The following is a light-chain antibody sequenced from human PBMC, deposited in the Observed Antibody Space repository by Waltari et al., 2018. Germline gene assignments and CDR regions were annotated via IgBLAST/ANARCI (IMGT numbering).Light chain of an antibody. CDR1: NIGSYS. CDR3: QVWHAAIDPGV. J-gene: IGLJ1*01. Sequence: SYVLTQPPSVSVAPGETARITCGGDNIGSYSVHWYQQKPGQAPVLVIRYDSDRPSGIPGRVSGSNSANTATLTISRVEAGDEANYYCQVWHAAIDPGVFGTGTEVTV. V-gene: IGLV3-21*04. CDR2: YDS.